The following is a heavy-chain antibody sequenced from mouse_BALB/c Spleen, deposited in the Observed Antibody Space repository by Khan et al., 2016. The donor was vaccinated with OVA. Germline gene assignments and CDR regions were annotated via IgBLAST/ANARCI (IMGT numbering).Heavy chain of an antibody. CDR1: GFSLTNYG. J-gene: IGHJ4*01. CDR3: ARQPYYHYNVMDY. CDR2: IWSDGST. Sequence: QVQLKESGPGLVAPSQSLSITCTIPGFSLTNYGVHWVRQPPGKGLEWLVVIWSDGSTTYNSALKSRLTITKDNSKSQVFLKMNSLQTDDTAIYFCARQPYYHYNVMDYWGQGTSVTVSS. D-gene: IGHD2-10*01. V-gene: IGHV2-6-1*01.